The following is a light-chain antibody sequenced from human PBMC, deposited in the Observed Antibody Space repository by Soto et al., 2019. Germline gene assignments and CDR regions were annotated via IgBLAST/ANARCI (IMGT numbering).Light chain of an antibody. J-gene: IGLJ2*01. V-gene: IGLV1-44*01. CDR1: RSNIGSNP. Sequence: QSVLTQPPSASGTPGQRITISCSGSRSNIGSNPVSWYQHIPGTAPKLLIYSNNQRPSGVPDRFSGSKSGTSASLAISGLQSEDEADYYCAAWDDSLNVVVFGGGTKLTVL. CDR3: AAWDDSLNVVV. CDR2: SNN.